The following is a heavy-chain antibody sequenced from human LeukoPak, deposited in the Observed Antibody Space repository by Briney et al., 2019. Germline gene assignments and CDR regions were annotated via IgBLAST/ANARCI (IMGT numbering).Heavy chain of an antibody. CDR3: ARDPYFNAFDI. D-gene: IGHD2/OR15-2a*01. J-gene: IGHJ3*02. V-gene: IGHV4-59*01. CDR1: GGSISSYD. CDR2: IYYSGST. Sequence: PSETLSLTCTVSGGSISSYDWSWIRQPPGKGLEWIGYIYYSGSTNYNPSLKSRVTISIDTSKNPFSLKLSSVTAADTAVYYCARDPYFNAFDIWGQGTMVTVSS.